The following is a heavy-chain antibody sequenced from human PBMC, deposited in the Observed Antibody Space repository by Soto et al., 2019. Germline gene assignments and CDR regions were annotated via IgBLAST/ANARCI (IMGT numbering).Heavy chain of an antibody. CDR3: ARLGYCSSPSCYPDY. D-gene: IGHD2-2*01. V-gene: IGHV4-59*08. Sequence: QVQLQESGPGLVKPSETLSLICTVSGGSISSYYWSWIRQPPGKGLEWIGYIYYSGSTNYNPSLKSRVTIXXDXSXXQFSLKLSSVTAADTAVYYCARLGYCSSPSCYPDYWGQGTLVTVSS. CDR1: GGSISSYY. J-gene: IGHJ4*02. CDR2: IYYSGST.